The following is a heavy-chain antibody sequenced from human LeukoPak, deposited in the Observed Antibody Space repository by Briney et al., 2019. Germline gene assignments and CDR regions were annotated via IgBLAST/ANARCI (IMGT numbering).Heavy chain of an antibody. CDR3: AKDPFKVGATGAFDI. CDR1: GFTFSSYG. Sequence: GGSLRLSCAASGFTFSSYGMHSVRQAPGKGLEWVAFIRYDGSNKYYADSVKGRFTISRDNSKNTLYLQMNSLRAEDTAVYYCAKDPFKVGATGAFDIWGQGTMAAVSS. J-gene: IGHJ3*02. CDR2: IRYDGSNK. D-gene: IGHD1-26*01. V-gene: IGHV3-30*02.